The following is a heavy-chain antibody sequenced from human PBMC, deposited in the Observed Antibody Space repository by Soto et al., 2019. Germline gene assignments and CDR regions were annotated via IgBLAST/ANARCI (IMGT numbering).Heavy chain of an antibody. CDR3: ARQGYDFWSGYHYGMDV. CDR2: IYYSGST. V-gene: IGHV4-39*01. D-gene: IGHD3-3*01. J-gene: IGHJ6*02. CDR1: GGSISSSSYY. Sequence: SETLSLTCTVPGGSISSSSYYWGWIRQPPGKGLEWIGSIYYSGSTYYNPSLKSRVTISVDTSKNQFSLKLSSVTAADTAVYYCARQGYDFWSGYHYGMDVWGQGTTVTVSS.